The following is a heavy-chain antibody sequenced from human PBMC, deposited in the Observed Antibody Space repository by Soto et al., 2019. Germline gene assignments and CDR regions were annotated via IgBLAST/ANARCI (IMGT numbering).Heavy chain of an antibody. Sequence: ASVKVSCKASGYTFTRSGISWVRQAPGQGPEWMGWISSYNGDTNYAQTFQGRVTMTTDTSTSTAYMELRSLRSDDTAVYYCAISAYGIKYFYNDMDVWGQGTPVTVSS. J-gene: IGHJ6*02. D-gene: IGHD4-17*01. V-gene: IGHV1-18*01. CDR1: GYTFTRSG. CDR3: AISAYGIKYFYNDMDV. CDR2: ISSYNGDT.